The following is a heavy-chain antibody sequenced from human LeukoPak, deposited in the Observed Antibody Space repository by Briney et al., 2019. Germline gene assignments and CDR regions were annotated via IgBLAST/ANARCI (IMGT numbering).Heavy chain of an antibody. D-gene: IGHD3-9*01. Sequence: GGSLRLSCAASGFTFSDYYMSWIRQAPGKGLEWVSYISSSGSTIYYADPVKGRFTISRDNAKNSLYLQMNSLRAEDTAVYYCARRGYYDILTGYYPEPLYYFDYWGQGTLVTVSS. CDR3: ARRGYYDILTGYYPEPLYYFDY. J-gene: IGHJ4*02. V-gene: IGHV3-11*04. CDR1: GFTFSDYY. CDR2: ISSSGSTI.